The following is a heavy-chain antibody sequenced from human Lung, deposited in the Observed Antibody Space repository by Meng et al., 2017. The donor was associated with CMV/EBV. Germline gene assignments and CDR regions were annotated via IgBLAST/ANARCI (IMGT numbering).Heavy chain of an antibody. J-gene: IGHJ5*02. CDR3: ARVLGYCSSTSCYRRSHSPLDWFDP. Sequence: SXTLSLXCTVSGGSISSYYWSWIRQPPGKGLEWIGYIYYSGSTNYNPSLKSRVTISVDTSKNQFSLKLSSVTAADTAVYYCARVLGYCSSTSCYRRSHSPLDWFDPWXPGNXVNGAS. CDR2: IYYSGST. D-gene: IGHD2-2*01. CDR1: GGSISSYY. V-gene: IGHV4-59*01.